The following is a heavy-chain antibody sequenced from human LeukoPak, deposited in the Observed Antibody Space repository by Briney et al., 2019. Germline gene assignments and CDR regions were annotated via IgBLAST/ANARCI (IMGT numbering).Heavy chain of an antibody. CDR1: GDSLSSNSAA. Sequence: SQTLSLTCAISGDSLSSNSAAWHWIRQSPSRGLEWLGRTYYRSKWYNDYAVSVKSRITINPDTSKNQFSLQLNSVTPEDTAVYYCARGPITIFGVVIEVYFDYWGQGTLVTVSS. CDR2: TYYRSKWYN. CDR3: ARGPITIFGVVIEVYFDY. D-gene: IGHD3-3*01. J-gene: IGHJ4*02. V-gene: IGHV6-1*01.